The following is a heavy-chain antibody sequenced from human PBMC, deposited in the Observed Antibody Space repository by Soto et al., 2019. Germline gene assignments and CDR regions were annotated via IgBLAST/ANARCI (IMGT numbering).Heavy chain of an antibody. D-gene: IGHD3-16*02. V-gene: IGHV1-18*01. CDR2: ISAYNGNT. J-gene: IGHJ4*02. CDR1: GYTFTSYG. Sequence: ASVKVSCKASGYTFTSYGISWVRQAPGQGLEWMGWISAYNGNTNYAQKLQGRVTMTTDTSTSTAYMELRSLRSDDTAVYYCARDKFDLFDYIWGSYRPSTLDYWGQGTLVTV. CDR3: ARDKFDLFDYIWGSYRPSTLDY.